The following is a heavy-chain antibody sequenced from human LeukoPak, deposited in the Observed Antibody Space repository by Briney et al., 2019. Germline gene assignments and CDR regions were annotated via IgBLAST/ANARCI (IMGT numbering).Heavy chain of an antibody. D-gene: IGHD2-2*01. CDR1: GGTFSSYA. V-gene: IGHV1-69*04. CDR3: ARAAHSIEVLPAALSNWFDP. CDR2: IIPILDIA. J-gene: IGHJ5*02. Sequence: ASVKVSCKASGGTFSSYAISWVRQAPGQGLEWMGRIIPILDIANYAQKFQGRVTITADKSTSTAYMELSSLRSEDTAVYYCARAAHSIEVLPAALSNWFDPWGKGTRFTVSS.